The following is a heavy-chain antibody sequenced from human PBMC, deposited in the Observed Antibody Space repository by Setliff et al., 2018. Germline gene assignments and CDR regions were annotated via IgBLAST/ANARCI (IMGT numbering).Heavy chain of an antibody. V-gene: IGHV4-31*03. D-gene: IGHD2-15*01. Sequence: SETLSLTCIVSGDSISSNSHYWGWIRQPPGKGLEWIAYIYYSGNTYYNPSLKSRVTISVDTSKNQFSLKINSVTAADTAVYYCARGHCSSGECPNYFDPWGQGTQVTVSS. CDR1: GDSISSNSHY. CDR3: ARGHCSSGECPNYFDP. J-gene: IGHJ5*02. CDR2: IYYSGNT.